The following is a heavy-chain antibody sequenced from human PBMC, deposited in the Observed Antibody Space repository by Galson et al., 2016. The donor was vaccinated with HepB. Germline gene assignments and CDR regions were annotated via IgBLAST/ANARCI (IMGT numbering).Heavy chain of an antibody. V-gene: IGHV4-31*03. CDR3: ASTRYYHASGGYYY. CDR1: GGSISSGGYY. Sequence: TLSLTCTVSGGSISSGGYYWSWIRHHPGKGLEWIAYIDYTGRAYSNPSPTSRVTISVDTSKNQFSLMLGSVTAPDTAVYFFASTRYYHASGGYYYWGQGTLVTVSS. J-gene: IGHJ4*02. CDR2: IDYTGRA. D-gene: IGHD3-10*01.